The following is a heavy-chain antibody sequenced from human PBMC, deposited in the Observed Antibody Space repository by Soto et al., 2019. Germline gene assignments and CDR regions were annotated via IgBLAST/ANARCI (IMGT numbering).Heavy chain of an antibody. Sequence: GGSLRLSCAASGFTFSSYWMSWVRQAPGKGLEWVANIKQDGSEKYYVDSVKGRFTISRDNAKNPLYLQMNSLRAEDTAVYYCARDSYVAFAITRGFDYWGQGTLVTVSS. D-gene: IGHD1-20*01. CDR1: GFTFSSYW. J-gene: IGHJ4*02. CDR3: ARDSYVAFAITRGFDY. CDR2: IKQDGSEK. V-gene: IGHV3-7*01.